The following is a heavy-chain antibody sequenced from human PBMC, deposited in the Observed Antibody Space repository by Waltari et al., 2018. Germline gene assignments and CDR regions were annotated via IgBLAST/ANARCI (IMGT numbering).Heavy chain of an antibody. CDR2: ISGSGGST. CDR1: GFTFSSYA. Sequence: EVQLLESGGGLVQPGGSLRLSCAASGFTFSSYAMSWVRQAPGKGLEWVSAISGSGGSTYYAGSVKGRFTISRDNSKNTLYLQMNSLRAEDTAVYYCAKDLNPKVYCSSTSCYSPFDYWGQGTLVTVSS. J-gene: IGHJ4*02. V-gene: IGHV3-23*01. CDR3: AKDLNPKVYCSSTSCYSPFDY. D-gene: IGHD2-2*01.